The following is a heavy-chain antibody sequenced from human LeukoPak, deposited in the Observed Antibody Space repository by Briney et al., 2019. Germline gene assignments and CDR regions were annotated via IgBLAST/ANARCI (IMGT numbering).Heavy chain of an antibody. CDR1: GFTFSSYS. V-gene: IGHV3-48*04. D-gene: IGHD3-22*01. CDR3: ASPRVNYYDSSGYYGGGGYYFDY. J-gene: IGHJ4*02. CDR2: ISSSSSSTI. Sequence: GGSLRLSCAASGFTFSSYSMNWVRQAPGKGLEWVSYISSSSSSTIYYADSVKGRFTISRDNAKNSLYLQMNSLRAEDTAVYYCASPRVNYYDSSGYYGGGGYYFDYWGQGTLVTVSS.